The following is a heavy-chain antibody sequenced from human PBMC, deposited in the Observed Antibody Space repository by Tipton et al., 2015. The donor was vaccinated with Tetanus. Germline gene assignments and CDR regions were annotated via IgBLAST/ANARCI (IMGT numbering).Heavy chain of an antibody. D-gene: IGHD3-16*01. J-gene: IGHJ4*02. CDR3: ARAGETPLWGAFNS. CDR2: ISHRGST. CDR1: GGSFSYSH. Sequence: TLSLTCAFYGGSFSYSHWNWLRPPPGKGLGGIGEISHRGSTNYNPSLKSRVTISVDTSKNQVSLRLNSVTAADTAVYYCARAGETPLWGAFNSWGQGALVTVSS. V-gene: IGHV4-34*01.